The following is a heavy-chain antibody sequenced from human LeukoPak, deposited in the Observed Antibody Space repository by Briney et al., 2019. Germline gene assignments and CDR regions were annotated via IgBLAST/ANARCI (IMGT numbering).Heavy chain of an antibody. Sequence: SETLSVTCTVSGGSFSFNFWHWIRQPPGEGLDWIGEIDNRGSTQYKPSLRRRGIISIDTSGNHFSLKLTSVTAADTAVYFCARDSDSGFLWGQGMLVTVTS. D-gene: IGHD3-16*01. CDR2: IDNRGST. CDR3: ARDSDSGFL. J-gene: IGHJ4*02. V-gene: IGHV4-34*01. CDR1: GGSFSFNF.